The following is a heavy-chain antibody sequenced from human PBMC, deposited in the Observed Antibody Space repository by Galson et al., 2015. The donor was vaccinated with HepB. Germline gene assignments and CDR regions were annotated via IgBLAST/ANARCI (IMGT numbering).Heavy chain of an antibody. V-gene: IGHV1-18*01. CDR1: GYTLITYG. Sequence: SVKVSCKASGYTLITYGISWVRQAPGQGLEWMGWISPYNGNANYAQKFQGRVTMTTDTSTNTANMELRSLTSDDTAMYYCARQRGSANHYYYYMDVWGKGTTVTVSS. CDR2: ISPYNGNA. J-gene: IGHJ6*03. CDR3: ARQRGSANHYYYYMDV. D-gene: IGHD3-10*01.